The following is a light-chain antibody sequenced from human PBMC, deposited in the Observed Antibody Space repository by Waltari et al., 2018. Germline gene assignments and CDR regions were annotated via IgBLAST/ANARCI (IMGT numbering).Light chain of an antibody. CDR1: QDISGF. V-gene: IGKV1D-13*01. J-gene: IGKJ4*01. CDR3: QQYNDDPLT. CDR2: YAS. Sequence: IQMTQSPSSLSASVGDTVTMTCRASQDISGFLAWYQQRPGKAPKPLIYYASNLESGVPSRFSGSGSGTEVTLTITSLQPEDFATYYCQQYNDDPLTFGGGTRIEIK.